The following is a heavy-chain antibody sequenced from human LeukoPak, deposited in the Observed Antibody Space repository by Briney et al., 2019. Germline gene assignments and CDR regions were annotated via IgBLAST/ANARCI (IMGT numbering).Heavy chain of an antibody. V-gene: IGHV3-74*01. Sequence: GGSLRLSCAASGFTFSNYWIYWVRQAPGKGLVWVPRINGNGSSTTYADSVKGRFTISRDNAKNTLYLQMNSLRAEDTAVYYCARGGYLSNYWGQGTLVTVSS. CDR3: ARGGYLSNY. J-gene: IGHJ4*02. CDR2: INGNGSST. D-gene: IGHD1-1*01. CDR1: GFTFSNYW.